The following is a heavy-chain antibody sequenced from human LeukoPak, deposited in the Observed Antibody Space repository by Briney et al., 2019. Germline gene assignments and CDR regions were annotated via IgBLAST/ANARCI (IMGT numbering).Heavy chain of an antibody. J-gene: IGHJ4*02. CDR3: ARANRNSSYYSDY. Sequence: PGGSLRLSCAASGFTFSSYSMNWVRQAPGKGLEWVSSISSSSSYIYYADSVKGRFTISRDNAKNSLYLQMNSLRAEDTAVYYCARANRNSSYYSDYWGQGTLVTVSS. CDR2: ISSSSSYI. D-gene: IGHD6-6*01. CDR1: GFTFSSYS. V-gene: IGHV3-21*01.